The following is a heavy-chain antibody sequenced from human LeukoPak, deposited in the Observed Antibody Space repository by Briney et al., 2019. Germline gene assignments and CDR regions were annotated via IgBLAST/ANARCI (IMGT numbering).Heavy chain of an antibody. Sequence: GGSLRLSCAASGFTFISFAMSWSRKAPGRGLKWSPSISGSGESTYYADYVKSRFTVSRDNSKNTLNLQLNSLRAEDTAVYYCAKDAIGQYRPYYFDCWGQGTLVTVSS. CDR2: ISGSGEST. V-gene: IGHV3-23*01. J-gene: IGHJ4*02. D-gene: IGHD3-16*02. CDR3: AKDAIGQYRPYYFDC. CDR1: GFTFISFA.